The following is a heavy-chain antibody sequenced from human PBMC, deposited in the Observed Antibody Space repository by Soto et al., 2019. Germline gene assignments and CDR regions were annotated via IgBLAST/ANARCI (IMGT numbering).Heavy chain of an antibody. Sequence: VGSLRLSCAAYGFTFSDYYMSWIRQAPGKGLEWVSYISSSSSYTNYADSVKGRFTISRDNAKNSLYLQMNSLRAEDTAVYYCAREGETSRYCSGGSFYSRLASLDIWGQGTMVTVSS. CDR2: ISSSSSYT. CDR3: AREGETSRYCSGGSFYSRLASLDI. V-gene: IGHV3-11*06. J-gene: IGHJ3*02. D-gene: IGHD2-15*01. CDR1: GFTFSDYY.